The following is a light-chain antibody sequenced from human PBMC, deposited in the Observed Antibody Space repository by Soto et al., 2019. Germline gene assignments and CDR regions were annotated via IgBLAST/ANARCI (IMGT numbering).Light chain of an antibody. CDR1: QSLVYSDGNTY. CDR2: RIS. CDR3: MQGTHWPLT. V-gene: IGKV2-30*01. Sequence: DVVVIQSPLSLPVTLGQPASISCRSSQSLVYSDGNTYLNWFQQRPGQSPRRLIYRISNRDSGVPDRFSGSGSGTDFTLKISRVETEDVGVYYYMQGTHWPLTFCQWTRLEIK. J-gene: IGKJ5*01.